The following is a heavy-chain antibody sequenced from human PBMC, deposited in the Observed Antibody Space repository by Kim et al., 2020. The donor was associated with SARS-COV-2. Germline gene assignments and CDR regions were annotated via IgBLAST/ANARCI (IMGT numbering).Heavy chain of an antibody. Sequence: YAYPVKGRFTISRDNSKNPLYLQMNSLRAEDTSVYYCARTLVLSGYYGMDVWGQGTTVTVSS. CDR3: ARTLVLSGYYGMDV. V-gene: IGHV3-33*01. J-gene: IGHJ6*02. D-gene: IGHD3-10*01.